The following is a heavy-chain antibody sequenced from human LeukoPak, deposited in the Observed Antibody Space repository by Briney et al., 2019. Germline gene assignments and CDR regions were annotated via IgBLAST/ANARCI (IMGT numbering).Heavy chain of an antibody. CDR3: ATQTSQDSSGYTFDY. CDR2: IYYSGST. J-gene: IGHJ4*02. D-gene: IGHD3-22*01. V-gene: IGHV4-31*03. CDR1: GGSISSGGYY. Sequence: SETLSLTCTVSGGSISSGGYYWSWIRQHPGKGLEWIGYIYYSGSTYYNPSLKSRVTISVDTSKNQFSLKLSSVTAADTAVYYCATQTSQDSSGYTFDYWGQGTPVTVSS.